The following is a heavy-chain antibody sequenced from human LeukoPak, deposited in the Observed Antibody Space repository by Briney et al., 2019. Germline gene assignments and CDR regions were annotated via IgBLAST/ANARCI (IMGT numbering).Heavy chain of an antibody. CDR1: GFIFTSSA. D-gene: IGHD1-26*01. CDR3: AAGMGEIPRAFNI. J-gene: IGHJ3*02. V-gene: IGHV1-58*02. CDR2: IVVGSGNT. Sequence: ASVKVSCKASGFIFTSSAIQWVRQARGQRLEWIGWIVVGSGNTNLAQQFQGRVTLTRDMSTSTAYMELSSLRFEDTAVYYCAAGMGEIPRAFNIWGKGTMVTVSS.